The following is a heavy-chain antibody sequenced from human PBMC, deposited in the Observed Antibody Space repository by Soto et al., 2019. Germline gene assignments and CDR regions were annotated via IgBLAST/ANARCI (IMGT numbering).Heavy chain of an antibody. J-gene: IGHJ5*02. CDR1: GDSISAYY. CDR2: IYYNGNT. V-gene: IGHV4-59*08. D-gene: IGHD6-19*01. Sequence: SETLSLTCTVSGDSISAYYWSWIRQSPGKGLEWIGYIYYNGNTNYSPSLRGRVAISVDGSKNQFSLDLTFVTAADTAIYYCARHSATGYSSGWFTHWGQGALVTVSS. CDR3: ARHSATGYSSGWFTH.